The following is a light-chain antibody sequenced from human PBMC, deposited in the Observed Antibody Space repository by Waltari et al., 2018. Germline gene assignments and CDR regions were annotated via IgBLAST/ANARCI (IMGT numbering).Light chain of an antibody. Sequence: EIVLTQSPGTLSSSPGERVTLPFRASQTVTSNPYLAWYQQRPGQAPRLLLYGASTRASGIPDRFSGSGSGTDFTLTISSLEPEDFAVYYCQQYGSSPPITFGQGTRLEIK. V-gene: IGKV3-20*01. CDR1: QTVTSNPY. J-gene: IGKJ5*01. CDR2: GAS. CDR3: QQYGSSPPIT.